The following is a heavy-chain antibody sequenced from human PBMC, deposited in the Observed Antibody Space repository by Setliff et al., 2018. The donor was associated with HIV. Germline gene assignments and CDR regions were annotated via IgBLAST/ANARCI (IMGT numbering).Heavy chain of an antibody. CDR2: IFSGGST. V-gene: IGHV4-4*09. CDR3: ARRIDDSGSFPDKNWFDT. CDR1: DGAISSWY. J-gene: IGHJ5*02. Sequence: SETLSLTCTVSDGAISSWYWNWIRQPPGKGLEWIGNIFSGGSTQYNPSLESRVTISVDTSKNQFSLKLTSLTAADTAVYYCARRIDDSGSFPDKNWFDTWGQGSLVTVSS. D-gene: IGHD3-10*01.